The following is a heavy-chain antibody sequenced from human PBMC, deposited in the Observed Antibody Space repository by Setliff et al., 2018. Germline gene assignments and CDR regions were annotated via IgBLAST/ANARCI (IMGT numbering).Heavy chain of an antibody. Sequence: PSLTCSVSGGIIYDHWWTWIRQPAGAGLEWIGRIYSDGSADYNPSLRSRVTISVDKSKNQFFLKLTSMTAADTALYFCARERQGGFLEWAPFDSWGQGVVVTVSS. D-gene: IGHD3-3*01. CDR2: IYSDGSA. CDR3: ARERQGGFLEWAPFDS. V-gene: IGHV4-4*07. J-gene: IGHJ4*02. CDR1: GGIIYDHW.